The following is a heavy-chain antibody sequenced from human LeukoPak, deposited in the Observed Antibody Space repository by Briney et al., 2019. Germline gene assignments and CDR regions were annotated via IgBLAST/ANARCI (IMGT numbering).Heavy chain of an antibody. CDR3: AKTNDWPTKPFDY. CDR1: GFIFNNAW. J-gene: IGHJ4*02. D-gene: IGHD3-9*01. V-gene: IGHV3-15*01. CDR2: IKSKTDGWTT. Sequence: GGSLRLSCAASGFIFNNAWMSWARQAPGKGLEWLGRIKSKTDGWTTDYAAPMKGRFTISRDDSKNTLYLQMNSMRVEDTAIYYCAKTNDWPTKPFDYWGQGTLVTVSS.